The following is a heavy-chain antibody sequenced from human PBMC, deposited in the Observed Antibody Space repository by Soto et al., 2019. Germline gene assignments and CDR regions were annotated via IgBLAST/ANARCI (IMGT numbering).Heavy chain of an antibody. J-gene: IGHJ6*02. CDR3: ARHTCGGDSYPGHYYYYYGMDV. Sequence: GESLKISCKGSGYSFTSYWIGWVRQMPGKXLERMGIIYPGDSDTRYSPSFQGQVTISADKSISTAYLQWSSLKASDTAMYYCARHTCGGDSYPGHYYYYYGMDVWGQGTTVTVSS. CDR1: GYSFTSYW. CDR2: IYPGDSDT. V-gene: IGHV5-51*01. D-gene: IGHD2-21*02.